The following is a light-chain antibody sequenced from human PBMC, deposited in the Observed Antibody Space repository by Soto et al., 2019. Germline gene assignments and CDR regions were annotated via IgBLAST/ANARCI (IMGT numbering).Light chain of an antibody. J-gene: IGKJ1*01. CDR1: QSLSTN. V-gene: IGKV3-15*01. CDR3: QQYNTWWT. Sequence: IAITQSPATLSVSPGDRATLSCRASQSLSTNLAWYQQKPGQAPRLLIYGAFNRATGIPARFSGSGSGTEFTLTISSLQSEDFAVYYCQQYNTWWTFGQGTRVEIK. CDR2: GAF.